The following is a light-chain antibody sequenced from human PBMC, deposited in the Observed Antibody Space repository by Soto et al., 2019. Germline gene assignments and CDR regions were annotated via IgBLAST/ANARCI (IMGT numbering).Light chain of an antibody. CDR3: QQYDNLPYT. CDR1: QDISNY. V-gene: IGKV1-33*01. CDR2: DAS. J-gene: IGKJ2*01. Sequence: DIQMTQSPSSLSASVGDRVTITCQASQDISNYLNWYQQKPGKAPKLLIYDASNLETGVPSRFSGSGSGTDFTFTINSLQPEDIATYYCQQYDNLPYTVGQGTKLEIK.